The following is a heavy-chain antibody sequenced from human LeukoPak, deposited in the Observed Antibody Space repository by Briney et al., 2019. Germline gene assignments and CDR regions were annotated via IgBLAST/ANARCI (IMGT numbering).Heavy chain of an antibody. J-gene: IGHJ4*02. CDR2: ITWDAGTT. D-gene: IGHD6-6*01. CDR1: GFTFDDYA. Sequence: GGSLRLSCAASGFTFDDYAMHWVRQAPGKGLEWVSLITWDAGTTHYADSVKGRFTISRDNSKNSLYLQMNSLRAEDTALYYCAKDSTRGSSWDFDYWGQGTLVTVSS. V-gene: IGHV3-43D*03. CDR3: AKDSTRGSSWDFDY.